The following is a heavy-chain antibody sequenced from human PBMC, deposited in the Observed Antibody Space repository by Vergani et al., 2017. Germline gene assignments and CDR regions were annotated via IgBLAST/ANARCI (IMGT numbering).Heavy chain of an antibody. CDR3: GRVADFYGLGSRLLDL. Sequence: QVRLQESGPGLVKPSETLSLTCSVSGGSMSGYYWSWIPHPPGKELEWVGYMYHSGSTNYNPSLETRVTISGDTSKNQFSLKLNSVTAADTAVYYCGRVADFYGLGSRLLDLWGQGILVTVSS. V-gene: IGHV4-59*01. CDR2: MYHSGST. CDR1: GGSMSGYY. J-gene: IGHJ5*02. D-gene: IGHD3-10*01.